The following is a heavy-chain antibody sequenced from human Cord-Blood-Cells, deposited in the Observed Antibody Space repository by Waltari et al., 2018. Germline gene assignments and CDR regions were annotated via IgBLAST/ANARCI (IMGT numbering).Heavy chain of an antibody. CDR2: IYYSGST. D-gene: IGHD2-8*01. V-gene: IGHV4-39*01. J-gene: IGHJ3*02. Sequence: QLQLQESGPGLVKPSETLSLTCTVSGGSISSSSYYWGWIRLPPGKGLEWIGSIYYSGSTDYNPSLRSRVSISVDTSKCQFSLRLSSVTAAETAVYDCARPYCTNGVCYTGAFDIWGQGAMVTVSS. CDR3: ARPYCTNGVCYTGAFDI. CDR1: GGSISSSSYY.